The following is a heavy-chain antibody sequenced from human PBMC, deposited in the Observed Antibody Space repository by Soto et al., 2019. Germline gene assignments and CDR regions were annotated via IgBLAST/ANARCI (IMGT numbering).Heavy chain of an antibody. Sequence: PGGSLRLSCAASGFTFSSYAMHWVRQAPGKGLEWVAVISYDGSNKYYADSVKGRFTISRDNSKNSLYLQSNSLRAEDTAVYYCARGGDRVPAAMGRVYYFDYWGQGTLVTVSS. D-gene: IGHD2-2*01. CDR2: ISYDGSNK. CDR1: GFTFSSYA. V-gene: IGHV3-30-3*01. J-gene: IGHJ4*02. CDR3: ARGGDRVPAAMGRVYYFDY.